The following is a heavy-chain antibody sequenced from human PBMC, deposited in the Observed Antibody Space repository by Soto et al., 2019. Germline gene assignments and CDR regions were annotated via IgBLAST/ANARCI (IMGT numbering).Heavy chain of an antibody. D-gene: IGHD2-2*01. CDR3: ATRSTSANYFDY. CDR1: GGSISSGGYY. CDR2: IYYSGST. V-gene: IGHV4-31*03. Sequence: PSETLSLTCTVSGGSISSGGYYWSWIRQHPGKGLEWIGYIYYSGSTYYNPSLKSRVTISVDTSKNQFSLKLSSVTAADRAVYYCATRSTSANYFDYSGHGTLFTVSS. J-gene: IGHJ4*01.